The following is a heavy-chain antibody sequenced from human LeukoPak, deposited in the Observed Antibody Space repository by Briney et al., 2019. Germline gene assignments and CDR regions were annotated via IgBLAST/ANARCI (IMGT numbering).Heavy chain of an antibody. CDR3: AREELDYYYGMDV. D-gene: IGHD1-7*01. J-gene: IGHJ6*02. V-gene: IGHV3-66*01. CDR1: GFTVSSNY. Sequence: GGSLRLSCAASGFTVSSNYMSWVRQAPGKGLEWVSVIYSSGGTYYADSVKGRFTISRDNSKNTLYLEMNSLRAEDTAVYYCAREELDYYYGMDVWGQGTTVTVSS. CDR2: IYSSGGT.